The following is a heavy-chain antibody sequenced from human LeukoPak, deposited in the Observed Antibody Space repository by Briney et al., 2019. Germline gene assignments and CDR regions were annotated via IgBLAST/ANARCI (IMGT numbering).Heavy chain of an antibody. CDR1: GFVHCNSW. V-gene: IGHV3-7*01. CDR3: ARRKEVQTTFDY. CDR2: IKEDGIET. Sequence: PGGSLRLSCAACGFVHCNSWMRCVRGARGEAVEGVANIKEDGIETYYVDCVKRRFTISRDHAKNSLDLQMNSLRDEDTAVYYCARRKEVQTTFDYWGQGTLVTVSS. J-gene: IGHJ4*02. D-gene: IGHD4/OR15-4a*01.